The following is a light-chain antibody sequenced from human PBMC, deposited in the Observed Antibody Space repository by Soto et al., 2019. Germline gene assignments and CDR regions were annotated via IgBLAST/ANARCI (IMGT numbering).Light chain of an antibody. CDR3: QQYYSTPYT. CDR2: WAS. Sequence: DIVMTQSPDSLAVYLRERATINCKSSQSVLYSSNNKNYLAWYQQKPGQPPKLLIYWASTRESGVPDRFSGSGSGTDFTLTISSLQAEDVAVYYCQQYYSTPYTFGQGTKLEIK. CDR1: QSVLYSSNNKNY. V-gene: IGKV4-1*01. J-gene: IGKJ2*01.